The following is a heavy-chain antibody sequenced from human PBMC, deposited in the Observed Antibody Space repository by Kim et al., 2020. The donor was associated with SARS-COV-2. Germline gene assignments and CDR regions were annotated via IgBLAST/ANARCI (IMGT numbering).Heavy chain of an antibody. CDR2: IRSKADGGTA. Sequence: GGSLRLSCAASGFTFTKVWLSWVRQAPGKGLEWVGRIRSKADGGTADYAAPVKGRFTISRDDLKNTLYLQMNGLRAEDTAFYHCTTDYERIGGLCDGETCYPASLWGQGTLVTVSS. CDR3: TTDYERIGGLCDGETCYPASL. J-gene: IGHJ4*02. V-gene: IGHV3-15*01. CDR1: GFTFTKVW. D-gene: IGHD2-21*01.